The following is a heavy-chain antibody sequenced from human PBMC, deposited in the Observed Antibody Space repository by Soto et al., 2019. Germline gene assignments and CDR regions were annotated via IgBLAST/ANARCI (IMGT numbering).Heavy chain of an antibody. CDR1: GDSIIRSF. J-gene: IGHJ3*01. D-gene: IGHD3-10*01. V-gene: IGHV4-59*01. CDR3: ARGAGAFSGPDTFDF. Sequence: QVQLQESGPGLVKPSETLSLTCVVSGDSIIRSFWGWIRQPPGRGLEWIAYISDSGITFSNPSLKSRLSMSVDTSKNEFSLTLTAMTAADTAIYYCARGAGAFSGPDTFDFWGQGTLVTVSS. CDR2: ISDSGIT.